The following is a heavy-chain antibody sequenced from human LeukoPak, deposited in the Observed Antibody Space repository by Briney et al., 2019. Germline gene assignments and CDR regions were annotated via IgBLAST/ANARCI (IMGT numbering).Heavy chain of an antibody. D-gene: IGHD2/OR15-2a*01. CDR2: INSDGSST. Sequence: PGGSLRLSCAASGFTLSSYWMHWVRQAPGKGLVRVSRINSDGSSTNYADSVKGRFTISRDNAKNTLYLQMNSLRAEDTAVYYCAKYHSWFDPWGQGTLVTVSS. CDR1: GFTLSSYW. CDR3: AKYHSWFDP. J-gene: IGHJ5*02. V-gene: IGHV3-74*01.